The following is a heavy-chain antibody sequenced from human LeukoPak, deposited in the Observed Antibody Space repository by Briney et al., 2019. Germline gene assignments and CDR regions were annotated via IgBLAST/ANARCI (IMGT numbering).Heavy chain of an antibody. V-gene: IGHV3-15*04. CDR1: GLTFNYAW. CDR2: TVSEIDGGTT. J-gene: IGHJ6*02. Sequence: GGSVRLSCAASGLTFNYAWMSWVRQVPGKGLEWVGQTVSEIDGGTTDYAAPVKGRFTISRDDSKSPLYLQMNRLKSEETAGYYCTTDEDWNYARKDVWGQGATVIVSS. D-gene: IGHD1-7*01. CDR3: TTDEDWNYARKDV.